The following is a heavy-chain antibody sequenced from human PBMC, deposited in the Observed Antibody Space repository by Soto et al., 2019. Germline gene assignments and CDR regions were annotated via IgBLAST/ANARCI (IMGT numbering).Heavy chain of an antibody. Sequence: SETLSLTCTVSGGSISSYYWSWIRQPPGKGLEWIGYIYYSGSTNYNPSLKSRVTISVDTSKNQFSLKLSSVTAADTAVYYCAGRSGVNYVYWGEGTLVTVSP. J-gene: IGHJ4*02. D-gene: IGHD3-10*01. CDR3: AGRSGVNYVY. CDR2: IYYSGST. V-gene: IGHV4-59*01. CDR1: GGSISSYY.